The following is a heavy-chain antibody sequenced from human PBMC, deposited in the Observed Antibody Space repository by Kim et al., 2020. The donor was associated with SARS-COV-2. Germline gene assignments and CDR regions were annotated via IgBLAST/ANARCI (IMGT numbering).Heavy chain of an antibody. Sequence: VDSVQSRFTISRDNAKNSLYLQMDSLRAEDTAVYYCASTGITGSTSGFDHCGQGTLVTVSS. CDR3: ASTGITGSTSGFDH. D-gene: IGHD1-7*01. J-gene: IGHJ4*02. V-gene: IGHV3-7*01.